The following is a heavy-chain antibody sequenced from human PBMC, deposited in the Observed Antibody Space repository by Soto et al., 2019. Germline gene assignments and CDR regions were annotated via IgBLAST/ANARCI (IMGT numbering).Heavy chain of an antibody. Sequence: QVQLQESGPGLVKPSQTLSLTCTVSGGSISSGGYYWSWIRQHPGKGLEWIGYIYYSGSTYYNPSLKGRVTISVDTSKNQCALKLSSVTAADTAVYYCARETPGAVTAFDIWGQGTMVTVSS. CDR3: ARETPGAVTAFDI. CDR2: IYYSGST. CDR1: GGSISSGGYY. J-gene: IGHJ3*02. V-gene: IGHV4-31*03. D-gene: IGHD4-17*01.